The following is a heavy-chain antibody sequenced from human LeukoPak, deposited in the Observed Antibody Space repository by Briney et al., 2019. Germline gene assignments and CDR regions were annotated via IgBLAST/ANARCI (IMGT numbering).Heavy chain of an antibody. CDR3: AREVILNAAHCSDCNSSQFIDH. D-gene: IGHD2-21*01. V-gene: IGHV1-18*04. J-gene: IGHJ4*02. Sequence: ASVKVSCKASGYMSNAYGIRWVRQAPGQGLEWMGWISSYNGNTNYPQKFQGRVTVTTDTSTTTAYMELTSLTSDDTAMYYCAREVILNAAHCSDCNSSQFIDHWGQGTLVTVSS. CDR1: GYMSNAYG. CDR2: ISSYNGNT.